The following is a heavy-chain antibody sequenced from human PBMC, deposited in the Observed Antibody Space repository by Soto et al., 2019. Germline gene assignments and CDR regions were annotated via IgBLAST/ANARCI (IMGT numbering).Heavy chain of an antibody. CDR2: INHSGST. CDR3: ARARYYYGSGSYYPVPYYYYYYMDV. V-gene: IGHV4-34*01. D-gene: IGHD3-10*01. CDR1: GGSFSGYY. J-gene: IGHJ6*03. Sequence: SETLSLTCAVYGGSFSGYYWSWIRQPPGKGLEWIGEINHSGSTNYNPSLKGRVTISVDTSKNQFSLKLSSVTAADTAVYYCARARYYYGSGSYYPVPYYYYYYMDVWGKGTTVTVSS.